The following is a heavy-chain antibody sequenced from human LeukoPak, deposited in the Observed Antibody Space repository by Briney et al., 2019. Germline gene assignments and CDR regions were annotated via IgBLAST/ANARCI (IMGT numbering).Heavy chain of an antibody. D-gene: IGHD2-2*01. CDR1: GGTFSSYA. Sequence: GASVKVSCKASGGTFSSYAISWVRQAPGQGLVWMGGIIPIFGTANYAQKFQGRVTITADESTSTAYMELSSLRSEDTAVYYCARGGVGYCSSTSCYDYYYYYGMDVWGQGTTVTVSS. CDR2: IIPIFGTA. CDR3: ARGGVGYCSSTSCYDYYYYYGMDV. V-gene: IGHV1-69*13. J-gene: IGHJ6*02.